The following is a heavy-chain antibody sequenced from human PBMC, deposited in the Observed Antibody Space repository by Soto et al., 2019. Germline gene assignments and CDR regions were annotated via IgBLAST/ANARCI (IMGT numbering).Heavy chain of an antibody. Sequence: ASVKVSCKASGGTFSSYAISWVRQAPGQGLEWMGGIIPIFGTANYAQKFQGRVTITADESTSTAYMELSSLRSEDTAVYYCARDQLGANYYYYGMDVWGQGTTVTVSS. D-gene: IGHD2-15*01. CDR3: ARDQLGANYYYYGMDV. CDR1: GGTFSSYA. V-gene: IGHV1-69*13. J-gene: IGHJ6*02. CDR2: IIPIFGTA.